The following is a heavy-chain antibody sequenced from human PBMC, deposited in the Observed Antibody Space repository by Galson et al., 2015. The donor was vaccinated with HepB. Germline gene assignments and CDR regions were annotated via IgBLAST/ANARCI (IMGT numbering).Heavy chain of an antibody. V-gene: IGHV1-18*04. Sequence: SVKVSCQGSGYTFTSNGISWVRQAPGQGLEWMGWISPHNGNTNYAQKFLGRVTMTTDASTSTADMELRSLRSDDTAVYYCARDPGYSSGWYPVYGMDVWGQGTTVTVSS. J-gene: IGHJ6*02. CDR2: ISPHNGNT. CDR3: ARDPGYSSGWYPVYGMDV. D-gene: IGHD6-19*01. CDR1: GYTFTSNG.